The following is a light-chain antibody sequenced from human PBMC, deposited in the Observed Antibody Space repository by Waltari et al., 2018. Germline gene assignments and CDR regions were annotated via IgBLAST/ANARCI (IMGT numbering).Light chain of an antibody. CDR3: SSYTSSNTSWV. Sequence: QSALTQPASVSGSPGQSITISCPGTSSDVGGYNYVSWYQQHPGKAPKLMIYDVSKRPSGVSNRFSGSKSGNTASLTISGLQAEDEADYYCSSYTSSNTSWVFGGGTKLTVL. CDR2: DVS. CDR1: SSDVGGYNY. V-gene: IGLV2-14*01. J-gene: IGLJ3*02.